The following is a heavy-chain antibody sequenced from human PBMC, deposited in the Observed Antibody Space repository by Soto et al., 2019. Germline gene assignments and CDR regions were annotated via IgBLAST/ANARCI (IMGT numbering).Heavy chain of an antibody. Sequence: QVQLVQSGAELKKPGSSVKVSCKASGDTFSFYTINWVRQAPGLGLEGMGRVNPILSMSNYAQKFQGRVTMSADTATRPAYMALRSLRSEVTAFYYFATRYVSGYLAFDYLGLGALVTVSS. CDR3: ATRYVSGYLAFDY. D-gene: IGHD3-10*01. V-gene: IGHV1-69*02. J-gene: IGHJ4*02. CDR2: VNPILSMS. CDR1: GDTFSFYT.